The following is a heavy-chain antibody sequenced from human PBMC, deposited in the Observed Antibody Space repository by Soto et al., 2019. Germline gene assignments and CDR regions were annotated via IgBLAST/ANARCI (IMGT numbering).Heavy chain of an antibody. D-gene: IGHD3-22*01. V-gene: IGHV3-64D*06. CDR2: ISSNGGST. CDR3: VKGCYDSSGYYLRPGYFQH. J-gene: IGHJ1*01. Sequence: GVSLRLSCSPSGFTFSSYAMQWVRQAPGRELEYVSAISSNGGSTYYADSVKGRFTISRDNSKNTLYLQMSSLRAEDTAVYYCVKGCYDSSGYYLRPGYFQHWGQGTLVTVSS. CDR1: GFTFSSYA.